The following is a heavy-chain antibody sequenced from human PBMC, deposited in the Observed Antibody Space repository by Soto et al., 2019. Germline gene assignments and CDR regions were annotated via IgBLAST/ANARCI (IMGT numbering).Heavy chain of an antibody. V-gene: IGHV4-39*01. CDR3: ARKSTGYSVEVDY. J-gene: IGHJ4*02. Sequence: SETLSLTCTVSGGSISSGGYYWGWIRQPPGKGLEWIGSIYYSGSTYYNPSLKSRVTISLDKSKSQFSLKLSSVTAADTAGYYCARKSTGYSVEVDYGGQGTLVNVSS. D-gene: IGHD6-13*01. CDR2: IYYSGST. CDR1: GGSISSGGYY.